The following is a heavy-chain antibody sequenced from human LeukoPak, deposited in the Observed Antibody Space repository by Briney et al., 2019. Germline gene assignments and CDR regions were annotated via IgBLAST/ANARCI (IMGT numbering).Heavy chain of an antibody. CDR3: ASTVDYSRSWYWY. Sequence: PGGSLRFSCAASGFTFSDYYMSWIRQAPGKGLEWVSYISSSSSYTNYADSVKGPCTISRDNAKKTLYLQMNSKRAEDTAVYYCASTVDYSRSWYWYWGQGTLVTVSS. D-gene: IGHD6-13*01. V-gene: IGHV3-11*03. CDR1: GFTFSDYY. J-gene: IGHJ4*02. CDR2: ISSSSSYT.